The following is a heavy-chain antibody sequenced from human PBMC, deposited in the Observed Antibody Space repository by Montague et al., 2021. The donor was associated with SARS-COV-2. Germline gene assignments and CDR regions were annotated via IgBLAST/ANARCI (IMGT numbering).Heavy chain of an antibody. D-gene: IGHD1-1*01. CDR2: IYYSGGT. Sequence: TLSLTCTVSGGSISSGSYYWSWIRQPAGKGLEWIGRIYYSGGTNYNPSLKSRVTISVDTSKNQFSLKLSSVTAADTAVYYCAGSVRLWYKGKDSFDDWGQGTLVTVSS. V-gene: IGHV4-61*02. J-gene: IGHJ4*02. CDR1: GGSISSGSYY. CDR3: AGSVRLWYKGKDSFDD.